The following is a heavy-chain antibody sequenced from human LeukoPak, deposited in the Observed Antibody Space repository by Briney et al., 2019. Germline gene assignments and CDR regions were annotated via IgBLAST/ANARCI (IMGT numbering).Heavy chain of an antibody. D-gene: IGHD3-3*01. CDR3: ARDSGETGFWSGSYFDY. CDR1: GYTFTGYY. J-gene: IGHJ4*02. V-gene: IGHV1-2*02. CDR2: INPNSGGT. Sequence: GASVTVSCKASGYTFTGYYMHWVRQAPGQGLEWMGWINPNSGGTNYAQKFQGRVTMTRDTSISTAYMELSRLRSDDTAVYYRARDSGETGFWSGSYFDYWGQGTLVTVSS.